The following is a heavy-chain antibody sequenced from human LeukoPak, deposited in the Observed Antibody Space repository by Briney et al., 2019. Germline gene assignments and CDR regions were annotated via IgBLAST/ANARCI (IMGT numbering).Heavy chain of an antibody. CDR3: ARGDYGDYPYDH. D-gene: IGHD4-17*01. Sequence: SETLSLTCTVSGGSISSYYWSWIRQPPGKGLEWIGYTYYSGSTNYNPSLKSRVTISVDTSKSQFSLKLSSVTAADTAVYYCARGDYGDYPYDHWGQGTLVTVSS. CDR2: TYYSGST. V-gene: IGHV4-59*01. CDR1: GGSISSYY. J-gene: IGHJ4*02.